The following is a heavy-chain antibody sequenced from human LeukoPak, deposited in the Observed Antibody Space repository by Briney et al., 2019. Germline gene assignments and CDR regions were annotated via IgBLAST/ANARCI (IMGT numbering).Heavy chain of an antibody. D-gene: IGHD6-19*01. CDR3: ARVGSGWYNY. J-gene: IGHJ4*02. V-gene: IGHV4-38-2*01. CDR1: GYSISSGYY. CDR2: IYHSGST. Sequence: PSGTLSLTCAVSGYSISSGYYWGWIRQPPGKGLEWIGSIYHSGSTYYNPSLKSRVTISVDTSKNQFSLKLSSVTAADTAVYYCARVGSGWYNYWGQGTLVTVSS.